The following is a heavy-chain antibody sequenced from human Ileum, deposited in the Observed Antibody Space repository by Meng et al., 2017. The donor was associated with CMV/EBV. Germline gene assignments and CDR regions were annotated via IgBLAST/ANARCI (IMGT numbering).Heavy chain of an antibody. D-gene: IGHD1-1*01. Sequence: QVELQEAGPGLVTPSHNPSLHGTVSGGSISSGDYYWSWVRQPPGKGLEWIEYIYYSGSTYYNPSLKSRVTISADTSKNQFSMKLNSVTAADTAVYYCASGSLQLGYVWGQGTLVTVSS. J-gene: IGHJ4*02. CDR2: IYYSGST. CDR3: ASGSLQLGYV. CDR1: GGSISSGDYY. V-gene: IGHV4-30-4*01.